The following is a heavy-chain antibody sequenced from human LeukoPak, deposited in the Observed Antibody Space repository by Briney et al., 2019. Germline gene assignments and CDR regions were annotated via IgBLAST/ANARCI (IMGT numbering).Heavy chain of an antibody. V-gene: IGHV3-30*18. CDR1: GFTFSSYG. CDR3: AKGRKYGGNSHYFDY. J-gene: IGHJ4*02. D-gene: IGHD4-23*01. CDR2: ISYDGSNK. Sequence: GGSLRLSCAASGFTFSSYGMHWVRQAPGKGLEWAAVISYDGSNKYYADSVKGRFTISRDNSKNTLYLQMNSLRAEDTAVYYCAKGRKYGGNSHYFDYWGQGTLVTVSS.